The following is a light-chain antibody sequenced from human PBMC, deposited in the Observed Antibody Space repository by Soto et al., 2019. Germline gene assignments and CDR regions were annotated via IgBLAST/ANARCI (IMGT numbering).Light chain of an antibody. Sequence: QSVLTQPPSLSGAPGQKVTISCTGSSSNIGAGYDVHWYQQFPGTAPKLLIYGNSNLPSGVPDRFSGSKSGTSASLAITGLQADDEADYYCQSYDSSMSGVFGSGTKVTVL. CDR2: GNS. CDR3: QSYDSSMSGV. CDR1: SSNIGAGYD. J-gene: IGLJ1*01. V-gene: IGLV1-40*01.